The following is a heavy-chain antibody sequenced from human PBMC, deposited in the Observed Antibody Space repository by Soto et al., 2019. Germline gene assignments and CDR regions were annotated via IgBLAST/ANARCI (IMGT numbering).Heavy chain of an antibody. CDR2: IYYSGST. Sequence: QVQLQESGPGLVKPSETLSLTCTVSGGFISSYYWSWIRQPPGKGLEWIGYIYYSGSTNYNPSLKSRVTISVDTSKNQFSLKLSSVTAADTAVYYCARGSGGSGWIDYWGQGTLVTVSS. CDR1: GGFISSYY. J-gene: IGHJ4*02. D-gene: IGHD6-19*01. CDR3: ARGSGGSGWIDY. V-gene: IGHV4-59*01.